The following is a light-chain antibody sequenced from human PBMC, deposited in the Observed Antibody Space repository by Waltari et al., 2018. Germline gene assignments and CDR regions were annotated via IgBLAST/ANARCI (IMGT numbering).Light chain of an antibody. CDR3: QQTYSVLYT. CDR1: QSVSNY. Sequence: DIQMTQSPSSLSASVGDSITITCRASQSVSNYLNWYQQKPGKPPKLLIFGSSSLQSAVPSRFSCSGSETDFTLTISSLQPEDFATYYCQQTYSVLYTFGQGTKLQI. V-gene: IGKV1-39*01. CDR2: GSS. J-gene: IGKJ2*01.